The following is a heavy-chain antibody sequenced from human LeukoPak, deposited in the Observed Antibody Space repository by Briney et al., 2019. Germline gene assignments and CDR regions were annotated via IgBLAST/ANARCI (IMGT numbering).Heavy chain of an antibody. CDR2: IDSDGSST. V-gene: IGHV3-74*01. Sequence: GGSLRLSCAASGFTFSNYWMHWVRQAPGKGLVWVSRIDSDGSSTIYADSVKGRFTISRDNAKNTLYLQMNSLRAEDTAVYYCARSMVTGNWYFDLWGRGTLVTVSS. CDR1: GFTFSNYW. CDR3: ARSMVTGNWYFDL. D-gene: IGHD5-18*01. J-gene: IGHJ2*01.